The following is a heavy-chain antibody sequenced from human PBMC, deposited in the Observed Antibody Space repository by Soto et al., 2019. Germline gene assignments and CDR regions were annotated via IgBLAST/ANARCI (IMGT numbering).Heavy chain of an antibody. CDR2: ISAYNGNT. Sequence: ASVKVSCKASGYTFTSYGISWVRQAPGRGLEWMGWISAYNGNTNYAQKLQGRVTMTTDTSTSTAYMELRSLRSDDTVVYYCATGDDYIWGSYLPRGYYFDYWGQGTLVTVSS. J-gene: IGHJ4*02. CDR3: ATGDDYIWGSYLPRGYYFDY. D-gene: IGHD3-16*01. V-gene: IGHV1-18*01. CDR1: GYTFTSYG.